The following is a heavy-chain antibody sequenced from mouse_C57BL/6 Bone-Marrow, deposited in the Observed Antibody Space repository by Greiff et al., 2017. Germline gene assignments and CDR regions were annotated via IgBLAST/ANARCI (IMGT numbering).Heavy chain of an antibody. D-gene: IGHD1-1*01. CDR2: IYPGDGDT. J-gene: IGHJ2*01. V-gene: IGHV1-80*01. Sequence: QVQLQQSGAELVKPGASVKISCKASGYAFSSYWMNWVKQRPGKGLEWIGQIYPGDGDTNYNGKFKGKATLTADKSSSTAYMQLSSLTSEDSAVYFCARKGYYYGSSDDYWGQGTTLTVSS. CDR3: ARKGYYYGSSDDY. CDR1: GYAFSSYW.